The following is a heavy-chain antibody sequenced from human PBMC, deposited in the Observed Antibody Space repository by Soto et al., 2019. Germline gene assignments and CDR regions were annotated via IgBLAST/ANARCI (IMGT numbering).Heavy chain of an antibody. CDR3: ARRTVTDNYYYGMDV. V-gene: IGHV1-69*06. Sequence: SVRVSCKASGGTFSSYAISWVRQAPGQGLEWMGGIIPIFGTANYAQKFQGRVTITADKSTSTAYMELSSLRSEDTAVYYCARRTVTDNYYYGMDVWGQGTTVTVS. J-gene: IGHJ6*02. CDR1: GGTFSSYA. CDR2: IIPIFGTA. D-gene: IGHD4-17*01.